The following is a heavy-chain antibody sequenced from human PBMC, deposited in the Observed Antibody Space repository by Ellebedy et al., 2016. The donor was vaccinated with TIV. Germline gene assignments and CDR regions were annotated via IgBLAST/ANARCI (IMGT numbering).Heavy chain of an antibody. CDR2: ISGSGGDT. V-gene: IGHV3-23*01. CDR3: VFDF. CDR1: GFSFSFYA. J-gene: IGHJ4*02. Sequence: GESLKISCAASGFSFSFYAMSWVRQAPGKGLEWVSAISGSGGDTKYADSVKGRFTISRDNSKNTLYLQMNSLRAEDTAVYYCVFDFWGQGTLVTVSS.